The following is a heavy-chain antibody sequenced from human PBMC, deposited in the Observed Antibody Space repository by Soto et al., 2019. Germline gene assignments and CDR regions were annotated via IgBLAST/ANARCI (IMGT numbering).Heavy chain of an antibody. CDR1: GFTFSIYG. J-gene: IGHJ4*02. V-gene: IGHV3-33*01. Sequence: QVQLVESGGGVVQPGRSLRLSCAASGFTFSIYGMHWARQAPGKGLEWVAVIWYDGSNENYADSVKGRFTISRDNSKNTLFLQMNSLRTEDTAVYYCARGTGHNYGRGGYWGQGTLVTVSS. CDR3: ARGTGHNYGRGGY. D-gene: IGHD5-18*01. CDR2: IWYDGSNE.